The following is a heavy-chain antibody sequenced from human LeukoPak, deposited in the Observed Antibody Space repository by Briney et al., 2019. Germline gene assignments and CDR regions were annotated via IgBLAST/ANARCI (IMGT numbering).Heavy chain of an antibody. J-gene: IGHJ4*02. CDR2: ISYDGGNK. CDR3: AKDSPLGFDY. Sequence: GGSRRLSCAASGFTFSSYGMHWVRQAPGKGLEWVAVISYDGGNKYYADSVKGRFTISRDNSKNTLYLQMNSLRAEDTAVYYCAKDSPLGFDYWGQGTLVTVSS. V-gene: IGHV3-30*18. CDR1: GFTFSSYG.